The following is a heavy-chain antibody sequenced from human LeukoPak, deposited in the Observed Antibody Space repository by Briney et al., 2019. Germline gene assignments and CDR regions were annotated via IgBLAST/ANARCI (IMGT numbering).Heavy chain of an antibody. J-gene: IGHJ6*04. Sequence: GGSLRLSCAASGFTFGSYGMHWVRQAPGKGLEWVAVISYDGSNKYYADSVKGRFTISRDNSKNTLYLQMNSLRAEDTAVYYCAELGITMIGGVWGKGTTVTISS. V-gene: IGHV3-30*18. CDR1: GFTFGSYG. D-gene: IGHD3-10*02. CDR3: AELGITMIGGV. CDR2: ISYDGSNK.